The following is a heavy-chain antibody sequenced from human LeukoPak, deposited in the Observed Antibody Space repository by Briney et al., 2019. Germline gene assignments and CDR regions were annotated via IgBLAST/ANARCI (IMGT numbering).Heavy chain of an antibody. CDR1: GFTFSSHA. Sequence: GGSLRLSCAASGFTFSSHAMTWVRQAPGKGLEWVSAISDSDGTYYADSVKGRFTIPRDNSKNTLYLQMNNLRAEDTAIYYCAKDQSNFDYWGQGTLVTVSS. J-gene: IGHJ4*02. V-gene: IGHV3-23*01. CDR3: AKDQSNFDY. CDR2: ISDSDGT.